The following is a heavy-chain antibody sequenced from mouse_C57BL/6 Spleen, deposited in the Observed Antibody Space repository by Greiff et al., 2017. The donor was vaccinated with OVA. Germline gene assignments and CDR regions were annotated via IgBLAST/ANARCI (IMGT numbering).Heavy chain of an antibody. J-gene: IGHJ1*03. Sequence: QVQLQQPGAELVKPGASVKLSCKASGYTFTSYWMHWVKQRPGQGLEWIGMIHPNSGSTNYNEKFKSKPTLTVDKSSSTAYMQLSSLTSEDSAVYYCARIYYYANWYFDVWGTGTTVTVSS. V-gene: IGHV1-64*01. CDR1: GYTFTSYW. CDR3: ARIYYYANWYFDV. D-gene: IGHD1-1*01. CDR2: IHPNSGST.